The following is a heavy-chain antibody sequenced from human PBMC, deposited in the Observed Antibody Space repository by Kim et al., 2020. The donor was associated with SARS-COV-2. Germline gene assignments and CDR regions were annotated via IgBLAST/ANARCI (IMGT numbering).Heavy chain of an antibody. CDR1: GFTNAW. CDR3: TTGPRGKTTSAVDI. CDR2: IKSKSDGGTI. Sequence: GGSLRLSCAASGFTNAWMSWVRQAPGKGLEWVGRIKSKSDGGTIDYAAPVKGRFTISRDDSKNTLYLQMSSLKTEDTAVYYCTTGPRGKTTSAVDIWGQGTMVTVSS. J-gene: IGHJ3*02. V-gene: IGHV3-15*01. D-gene: IGHD1-1*01.